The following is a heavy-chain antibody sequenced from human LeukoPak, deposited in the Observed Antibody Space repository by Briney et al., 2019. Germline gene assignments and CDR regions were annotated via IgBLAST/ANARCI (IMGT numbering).Heavy chain of an antibody. CDR2: INPSGGST. Sequence: ASVKVSCKTSGYTFTSYDISWVRQATGQGLEWMGIINPSGGSTSYAQKFQGRVTMTRDTSTSTVYMELSSLRSEDTAVYYCARATFGPDYGGKEYFDYWGQGTLVTVSS. J-gene: IGHJ4*02. D-gene: IGHD4-23*01. CDR3: ARATFGPDYGGKEYFDY. V-gene: IGHV1-46*01. CDR1: GYTFTSYD.